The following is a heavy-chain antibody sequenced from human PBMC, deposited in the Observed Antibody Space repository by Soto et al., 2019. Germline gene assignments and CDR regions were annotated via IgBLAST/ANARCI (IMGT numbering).Heavy chain of an antibody. CDR3: TRDAISMVRGTDNWFDP. V-gene: IGHV3-23*01. D-gene: IGHD3-10*01. CDR1: GFTFNNYA. Sequence: EVQLLESGGGLIQPGGSLRLSCAASGFTFNNYAMSWVRQAPGKGLEWVSAISGNGISTYYADSVRGRFTISRDNSENTLFLQMNRLRADDTAVYYCTRDAISMVRGTDNWFDPWGRGTLVTVSS. CDR2: ISGNGIST. J-gene: IGHJ5*02.